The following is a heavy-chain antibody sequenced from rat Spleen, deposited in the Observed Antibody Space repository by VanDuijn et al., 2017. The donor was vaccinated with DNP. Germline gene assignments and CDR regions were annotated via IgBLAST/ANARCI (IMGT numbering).Heavy chain of an antibody. Sequence: EVQLVESGGGLVQPGRSLKLSCAASGFTFSNCNMAWVRQAPKKGLEWVATISTSGSRTYYPDSVKGRFTISRDNAESSLYLQMNGLKSDDTATYYCASVYDGYPPYTMDAWGQGTSVTVSS. CDR3: ASVYDGYPPYTMDA. D-gene: IGHD1-12*03. CDR1: GFTFSNCN. V-gene: IGHV5-7*01. J-gene: IGHJ4*01. CDR2: ISTSGSRT.